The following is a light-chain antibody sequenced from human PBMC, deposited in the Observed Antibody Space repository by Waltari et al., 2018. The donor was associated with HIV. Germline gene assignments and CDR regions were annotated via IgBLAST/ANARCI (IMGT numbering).Light chain of an antibody. J-gene: IGKJ5*01. V-gene: IGKV1D-12*01. CDR3: QQTHTFPIT. CDR1: QGISTS. Sequence: QMTQSPSSLSPSVGDRATITCRASQGISTSLARYQQKPAKAPQLLFDDAATLHSGVPSRCSGSGSVTEFTLTISSLQPEDFATYYCQQTHTFPITFGQGTRLELK. CDR2: DAA.